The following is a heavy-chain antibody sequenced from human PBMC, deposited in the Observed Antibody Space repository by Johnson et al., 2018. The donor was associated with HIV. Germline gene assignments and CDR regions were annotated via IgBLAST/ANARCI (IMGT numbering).Heavy chain of an antibody. V-gene: IGHV3-11*04. CDR1: GFTFSDYY. D-gene: IGHD2-15*01. CDR2: ISSSGSTI. CDR3: ARAWSGGTCYRNRWAFDS. J-gene: IGHJ3*02. Sequence: QEKLVESGGGLVKPGGSLRLSCAASGFTFSDYYMSWIRQAPGKGLEWVSYISSSGSTIYYADSVKGRITISRDNAKKSLYLQMNSLSAEDTAVYYCARAWSGGTCYRNRWAFDSWGQGTMVTGAS.